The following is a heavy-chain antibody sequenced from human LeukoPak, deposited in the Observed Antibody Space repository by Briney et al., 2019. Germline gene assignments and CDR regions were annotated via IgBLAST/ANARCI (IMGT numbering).Heavy chain of an antibody. Sequence: PGGSLRLSCAASGFTFSSYWMSWVRQAPGKGLEWEANIKQDGSEKYYVDSVKGRFTISRDNAKNSLYLQMNSLRAEDTAVHYCASGYDFWSGYYRAFDIWGQGTMVTVSS. CDR2: IKQDGSEK. D-gene: IGHD3-3*01. CDR1: GFTFSSYW. J-gene: IGHJ3*02. V-gene: IGHV3-7*01. CDR3: ASGYDFWSGYYRAFDI.